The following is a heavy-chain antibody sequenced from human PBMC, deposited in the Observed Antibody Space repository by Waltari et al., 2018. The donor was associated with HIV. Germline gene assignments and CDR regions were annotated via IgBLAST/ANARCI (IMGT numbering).Heavy chain of an antibody. CDR3: ARAYYDSGSNWFDP. V-gene: IGHV3-74*01. J-gene: IGHJ5*02. Sequence: QLVESGGGLVQPGGSLRLSCAASTFTFTSYWMHWVRQAPGKGLVCVSRINIDGSSTSYADSVKGRFTISRDNAKNTLYLQMNSLKVEDTAVYYCARAYYDSGSNWFDPWGQGTLVTVSS. CDR1: TFTFTSYW. D-gene: IGHD3-10*01. CDR2: INIDGSST.